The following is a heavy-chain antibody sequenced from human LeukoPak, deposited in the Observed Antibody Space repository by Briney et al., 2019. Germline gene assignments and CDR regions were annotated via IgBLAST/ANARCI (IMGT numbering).Heavy chain of an antibody. J-gene: IGHJ4*02. CDR2: ISGSGDRT. Sequence: GGSLRLSCAASGFTFSNYAMSWVRQAPGKGLQWVSSISGSGDRTFYVDSVKGRFSIFRDNSKNTLYMQMDSLRVEDTAVYYCAEDPRGSAGGSYYLFHPTNDYWGQGTLVTVSS. D-gene: IGHD1-26*01. CDR3: AEDPRGSAGGSYYLFHPTNDY. CDR1: GFTFSNYA. V-gene: IGHV3-23*01.